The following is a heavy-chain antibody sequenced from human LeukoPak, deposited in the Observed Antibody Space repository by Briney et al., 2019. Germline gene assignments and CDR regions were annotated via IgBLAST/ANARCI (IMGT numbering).Heavy chain of an antibody. CDR3: AKLNYDSSGFKGRHFDY. Sequence: GESLKISCKGSGYSFTSYWIGWVRQMPGKGLEWMGIIYPGDSHTTYGPSFQGHVTISVDKSITTAYLQWRSLKASDTAMYFCAKLNYDSSGFKGRHFDYWGQGTLVTVSS. J-gene: IGHJ4*02. CDR2: IYPGDSHT. CDR1: GYSFTSYW. V-gene: IGHV5-51*01. D-gene: IGHD3-22*01.